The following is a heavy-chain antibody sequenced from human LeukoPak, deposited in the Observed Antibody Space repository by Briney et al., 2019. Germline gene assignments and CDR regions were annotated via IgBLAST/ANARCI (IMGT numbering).Heavy chain of an antibody. CDR1: GFIFNDTG. D-gene: IGHD3-22*01. V-gene: IGHV3-30*02. Sequence: PGGSLRLSSAAPGFIFNDTGIQCVCQAPGKGLEWVTFIQYDGSNKYYGDSVKGRFTTSRDNSKNTLYLQMNSLRPEDTAVYSCVASSSGYDPRFYPWGQGTLVTVSS. CDR3: VASSSGYDPRFYP. J-gene: IGHJ5*02. CDR2: IQYDGSNK.